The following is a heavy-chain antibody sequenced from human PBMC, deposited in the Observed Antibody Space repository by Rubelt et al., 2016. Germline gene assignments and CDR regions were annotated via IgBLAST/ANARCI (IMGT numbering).Heavy chain of an antibody. CDR2: IIPILGIA. D-gene: IGHD6-13*01. Sequence: APGQGLEWMGRIIPILGIANYAQKFQGRVTITADKSTSTAYMELSRLRSDDTAVYYCARAGYGSSWYYDAFDIWGQGTMVTVSS. J-gene: IGHJ3*02. CDR3: ARAGYGSSWYYDAFDI. V-gene: IGHV1-69*04.